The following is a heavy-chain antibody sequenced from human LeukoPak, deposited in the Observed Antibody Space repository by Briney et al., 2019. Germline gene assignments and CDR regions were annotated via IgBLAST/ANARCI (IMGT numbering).Heavy chain of an antibody. V-gene: IGHV1-2*06. CDR3: ARDCTNGVCYFLFDY. J-gene: IGHJ4*02. D-gene: IGHD2-8*01. Sequence: WASVKVSCKASGYTFTGYYMHWVRQAPGRGLEWMGRINPNSGGTNYAQKFQGRVTMTRDTSISTAYMELSRLRSDDTAVYYCARDCTNGVCYFLFDYWGQGTLVTVSS. CDR1: GYTFTGYY. CDR2: INPNSGGT.